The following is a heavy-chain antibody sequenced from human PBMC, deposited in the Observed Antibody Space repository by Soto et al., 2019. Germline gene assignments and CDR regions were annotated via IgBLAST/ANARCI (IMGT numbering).Heavy chain of an antibody. V-gene: IGHV5-51*01. J-gene: IGHJ4*02. CDR3: ARPAYYGSGTYSFDN. D-gene: IGHD3-10*01. CDR2: IYPGDSDT. CDR1: GYNFISYW. Sequence: PAESLKISCQASGYNFISYWIAWVRQMPGKGLEWMGVIYPGDSDTTYNPSFQGRVTISVDKSIKTAYLQWSSLEASDIAMYYCARPAYYGSGTYSFDNWGQGTPVIVSS.